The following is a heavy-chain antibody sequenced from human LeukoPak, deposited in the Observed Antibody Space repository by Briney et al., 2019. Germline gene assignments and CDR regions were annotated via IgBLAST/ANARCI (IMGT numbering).Heavy chain of an antibody. J-gene: IGHJ5*02. CDR2: ISGSGGST. CDR3: AKALSGYSSGWYGGPWFDP. CDR1: GFTFSSYG. D-gene: IGHD6-19*01. V-gene: IGHV3-23*01. Sequence: PGGSLRLSCAASGFTFSSYGMSWVRQAPGKGLEWVSAISGSGGSTYYADSVKGRFTISRDNSKDTLYLQMNSLRAEDTAVYYCAKALSGYSSGWYGGPWFDPWGQGTLVTVSS.